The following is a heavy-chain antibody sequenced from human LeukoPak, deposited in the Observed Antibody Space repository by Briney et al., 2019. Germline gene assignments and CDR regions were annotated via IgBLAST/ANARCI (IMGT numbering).Heavy chain of an antibody. CDR2: ISAYNGNT. Sequence: VEFSFQASGYTFTSYGISWGRPAPGQGVGWMGWISAYNGNTNYAQKLQGRVTMTTDTSTSTAYMELRSLRSDDTAVYYCARDLYGSYLIGYWGQGTLVTVSS. CDR1: GYTFTSYG. D-gene: IGHD1-26*01. V-gene: IGHV1-18*01. J-gene: IGHJ4*02. CDR3: ARDLYGSYLIGY.